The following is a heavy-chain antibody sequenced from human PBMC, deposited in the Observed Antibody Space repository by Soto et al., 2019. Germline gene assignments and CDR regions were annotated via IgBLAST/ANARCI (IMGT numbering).Heavy chain of an antibody. V-gene: IGHV1-18*04. CDR3: ARDSISMIVVVTQYYQYGMDV. CDR1: GYTFTNHG. D-gene: IGHD3-22*01. CDR2: INPYNANT. Sequence: ASVKVSCKTSGYTFTNHGINWVRQAPGQGLEWMGWINPYNANTNYAQKLQGRVTMSTDTSTSTAYMELRSLRSDDTAVYYCARDSISMIVVVTQYYQYGMDVWGQGTLVTVSS. J-gene: IGHJ6*02.